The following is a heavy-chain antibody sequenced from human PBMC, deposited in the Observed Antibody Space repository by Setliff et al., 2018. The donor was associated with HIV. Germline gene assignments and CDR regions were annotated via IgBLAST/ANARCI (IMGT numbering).Heavy chain of an antibody. J-gene: IGHJ4*02. D-gene: IGHD3-9*01. Sequence: SETLSLTCKVSGDSVHSYNYYWSWIRQHPGKGLEWIGYIYYSGSSYYNPSVRSRVIMSLDTSENHFSLKLSSVTAADTAVYYCVRNSFDYVEEEWGQGTQVTVSS. V-gene: IGHV4-31*03. CDR1: GDSVHSYNYY. CDR3: VRNSFDYVEEE. CDR2: IYYSGSS.